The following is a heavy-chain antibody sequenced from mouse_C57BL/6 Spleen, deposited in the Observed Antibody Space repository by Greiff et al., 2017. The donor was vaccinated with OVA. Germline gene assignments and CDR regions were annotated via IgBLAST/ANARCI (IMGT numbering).Heavy chain of an antibody. CDR1: GYTFTDYE. CDR2: IDPETGGT. D-gene: IGHD1-2*01. CDR3: TNPLRLGMAWFAY. V-gene: IGHV1-15*01. Sequence: QVQLQQSGAELVRPGASVTLSCKASGYTFTDYEMHWVKQTPVHGLEWIGAIDPETGGTAYNQKFKGKAILTADKSSSTAYMELRSLTSEDSAVYYCTNPLRLGMAWFAYWGQGTLVTVSA. J-gene: IGHJ3*01.